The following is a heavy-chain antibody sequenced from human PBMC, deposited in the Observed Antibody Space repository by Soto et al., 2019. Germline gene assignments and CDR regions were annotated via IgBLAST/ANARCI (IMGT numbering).Heavy chain of an antibody. Sequence: EVQLGESGGDLVQRGGSLRLSCAASGFPFSSYWMHWVRHTPGKGLDWVARISGDGVTTYYADSVTGRFTVSRDNAKNTLSLQISGLRAEDTAVYYCAREYYGLLTGYYTDYWGQGTLVSVSS. CDR1: GFPFSSYW. J-gene: IGHJ4*02. CDR3: AREYYGLLTGYYTDY. D-gene: IGHD3-9*01. V-gene: IGHV3-74*01. CDR2: ISGDGVTT.